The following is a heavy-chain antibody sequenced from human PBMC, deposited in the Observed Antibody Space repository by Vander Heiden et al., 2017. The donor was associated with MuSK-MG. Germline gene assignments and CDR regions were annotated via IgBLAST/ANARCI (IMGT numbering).Heavy chain of an antibody. CDR2: IYYSGST. J-gene: IGHJ5*02. CDR1: GGSISRGGYY. D-gene: IGHD3-10*01. CDR3: AREAPMVRGEDWFDP. Sequence: QVQLQESGPGLVKPSQTLSLTCTVPGGSISRGGYYWSWIRQHPGKGLEWIGYIYYSGSTYYNPSLKSRVTISVDTSKNQFSLKLSSVTAADTAVYYCAREAPMVRGEDWFDPWGQGTLVTVSS. V-gene: IGHV4-31*03.